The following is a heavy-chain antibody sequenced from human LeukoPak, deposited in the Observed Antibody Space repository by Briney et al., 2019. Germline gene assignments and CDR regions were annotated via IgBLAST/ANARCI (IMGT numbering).Heavy chain of an antibody. Sequence: GGSLRLSCAASGFTFSSYSMNWVRQAPGKGLEWVSSISSGSSYMYYADSVKGRFTISRDNSKNTLYLQMNSLRAEDTAVYYCARERSSSWYVYWGQGTLVTVSS. J-gene: IGHJ4*02. CDR1: GFTFSSYS. D-gene: IGHD6-13*01. CDR2: ISSGSSYM. V-gene: IGHV3-21*01. CDR3: ARERSSSWYVY.